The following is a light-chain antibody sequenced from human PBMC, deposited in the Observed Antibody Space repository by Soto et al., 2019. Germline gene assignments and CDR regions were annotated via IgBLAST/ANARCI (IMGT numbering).Light chain of an antibody. CDR1: SSDVGGYNY. J-gene: IGLJ2*01. V-gene: IGLV2-8*01. Sequence: QSALTQPPSASGSPGQSVTISCTGTSSDVGGYNYVSWYQQHPGKAPKPMIYEVGNGPSGVPDRFSGYKSGNTASPTVSVYQAEDEADYYCSSYAGSNNLVFGGGTKLTVL. CDR2: EVG. CDR3: SSYAGSNNLV.